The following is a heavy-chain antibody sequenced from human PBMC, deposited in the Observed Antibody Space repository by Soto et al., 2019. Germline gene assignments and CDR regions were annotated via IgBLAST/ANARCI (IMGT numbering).Heavy chain of an antibody. CDR2: IYTSGST. Sequence: PSETLSLTCTVSGGSIRSYYCSWIRQPAGKGLEWIGRIYTSGSTNYNPSLKSRVTMSVDTSKNQFSLKLSSVTAADTAVYYCARGGYYGSGSIKRVYYYGMDVWGQGTTVTVSS. CDR3: ARGGYYGSGSIKRVYYYGMDV. J-gene: IGHJ6*02. CDR1: GGSIRSYY. D-gene: IGHD3-10*01. V-gene: IGHV4-4*07.